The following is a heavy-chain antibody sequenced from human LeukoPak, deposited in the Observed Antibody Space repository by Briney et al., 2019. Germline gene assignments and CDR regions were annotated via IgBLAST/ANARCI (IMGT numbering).Heavy chain of an antibody. V-gene: IGHV3-23*01. D-gene: IGHD2-2*01. J-gene: IGHJ4*02. Sequence: PGGSLRLSCAGSGFTFSSYAFHWVRQAPGKGLEWVSAISGSGGSTYYADSVKGRFTISRDNSKNTLYLQMNSLRAEDTAVYYCAKDARPHCSSTSCYFGFDYWGQGTLVTVSS. CDR3: AKDARPHCSSTSCYFGFDY. CDR2: ISGSGGST. CDR1: GFTFSSYA.